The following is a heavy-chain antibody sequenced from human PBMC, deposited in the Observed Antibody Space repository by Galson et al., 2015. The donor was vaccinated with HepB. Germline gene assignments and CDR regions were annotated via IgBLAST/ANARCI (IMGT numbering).Heavy chain of an antibody. J-gene: IGHJ4*02. D-gene: IGHD6-19*01. Sequence: SLRLSCAASGFTFSSYAMSWVRQAPGKGLEWVSAISGSGGSTYYADSVKGRFTISRDNSKNTLYLQMNSLRAEDTAVYYCAKDNTQGIAVAGYYFDYWGQGTLVTVSS. V-gene: IGHV3-23*01. CDR1: GFTFSSYA. CDR3: AKDNTQGIAVAGYYFDY. CDR2: ISGSGGST.